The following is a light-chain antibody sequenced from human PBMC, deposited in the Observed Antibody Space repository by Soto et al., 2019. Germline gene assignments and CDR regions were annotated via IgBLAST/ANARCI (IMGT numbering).Light chain of an antibody. CDR2: DAS. CDR1: QSVSRS. CDR3: QQRSNWPLFT. Sequence: EIVLTQSPATLSLSPGERATLSCRASQSVSRSLAWYQQKPGQAPRLLIYDASNRATGIPARFSGSGSGTDFTLTISSPEPEDFAVYYCQQRSNWPLFTFGPGTKVDIK. V-gene: IGKV3-11*01. J-gene: IGKJ3*01.